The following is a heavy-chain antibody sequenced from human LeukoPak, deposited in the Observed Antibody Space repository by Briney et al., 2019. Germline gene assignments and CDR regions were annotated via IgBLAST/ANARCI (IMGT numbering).Heavy chain of an antibody. CDR2: ISSSSSYI. J-gene: IGHJ4*02. Sequence: GGSLRLSCAAPGFTFSSYSMNWVRQAPGKGLEWVSSISSSSSYIYYADSVKGRFTISRDNAKNSLYLQMNSLRDEDTAVYYCAREYYYDSSGYYPTFDYWGQGTLVTVSS. D-gene: IGHD3-22*01. CDR3: AREYYYDSSGYYPTFDY. CDR1: GFTFSSYS. V-gene: IGHV3-21*01.